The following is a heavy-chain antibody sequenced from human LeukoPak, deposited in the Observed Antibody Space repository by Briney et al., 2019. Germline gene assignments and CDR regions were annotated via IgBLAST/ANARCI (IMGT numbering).Heavy chain of an antibody. J-gene: IGHJ4*02. Sequence: TISASGGTTYYADSVKGRFTISRDNSKNTLFLQMNSLRADDTAVYYCARGMFGQQQIFDYWGQGTLVTVSS. D-gene: IGHD3-10*02. CDR2: ISASGGTT. CDR3: ARGMFGQQQIFDY. V-gene: IGHV3-23*01.